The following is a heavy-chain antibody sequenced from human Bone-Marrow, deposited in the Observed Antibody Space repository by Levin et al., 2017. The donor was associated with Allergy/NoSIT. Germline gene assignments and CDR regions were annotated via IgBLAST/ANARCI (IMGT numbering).Heavy chain of an antibody. V-gene: IGHV3-30-3*01. CDR1: GFTFSDYA. CDR2: ISDDGNSK. J-gene: IGHJ4*02. D-gene: IGHD1-14*01. CDR3: ARDLPISDAVTTENLDY. Sequence: GGSLRLSCSVSGFTFSDYAIHWVRQAPGKGLEWVAVISDDGNSKYFTDSVKGRFTISRDSSKSTVFLQMNSLRHDDTAVYFCARDLPISDAVTTENLDYWGQGTPVTVSS.